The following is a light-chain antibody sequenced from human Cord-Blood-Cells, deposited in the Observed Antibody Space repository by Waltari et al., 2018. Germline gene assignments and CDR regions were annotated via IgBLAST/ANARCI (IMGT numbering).Light chain of an antibody. V-gene: IGKV3-20*01. Sequence: EIVLTQSPGTLSFPPGERATLSCRASQSVSSSYLAGYPQKPGQAPRHLIFGASSRATGIPDRSSASGSLTDFTLTISRLAPEDFAVHYCQLYGSSVTFGGGTKVQIK. CDR2: GAS. CDR1: QSVSSSY. CDR3: QLYGSSVT. J-gene: IGKJ4*01.